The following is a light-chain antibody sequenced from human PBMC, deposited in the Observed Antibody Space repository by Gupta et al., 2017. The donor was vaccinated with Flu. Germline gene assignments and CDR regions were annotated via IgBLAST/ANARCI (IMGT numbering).Light chain of an antibody. CDR2: AAS. Sequence: DIQMTPSPSSLSASVGDRVSITCRASQGIRRYLAWFQQKPRKVPNLLIYAASTWQAGVTSRFGGSGCGKDLPLTISSRQPEDVASYYCQKNNSYHPNTFGGGTKVEIK. CDR1: QGIRRY. CDR3: QKNNSYHPNT. V-gene: IGKV1-27*01. J-gene: IGKJ4*01.